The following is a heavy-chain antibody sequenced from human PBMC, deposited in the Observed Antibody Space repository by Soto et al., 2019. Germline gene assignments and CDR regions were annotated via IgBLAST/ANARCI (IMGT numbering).Heavy chain of an antibody. J-gene: IGHJ6*02. CDR3: ARGREGSSWYYYYYGMDV. D-gene: IGHD6-13*01. CDR2: INHSGST. V-gene: IGHV4-34*01. CDR1: GGSFSGYY. Sequence: SETLSLTCAVYGGSFSGYYWSWIRQPPGKGLEWIGEINHSGSTNYNPSLKSRVTISVDTSKNQFSLKLSSVTAADTAVYYCARGREGSSWYYYYYGMDVWGQGTTVTVSS.